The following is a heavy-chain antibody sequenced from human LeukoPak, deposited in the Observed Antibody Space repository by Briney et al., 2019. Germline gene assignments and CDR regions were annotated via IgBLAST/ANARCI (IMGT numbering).Heavy chain of an antibody. CDR3: ARHSRGPAAGPAFDY. D-gene: IGHD6-13*01. CDR1: GGSISSHY. J-gene: IGHJ4*02. CDR2: IYYSGST. V-gene: IGHV4-39*01. Sequence: SETLSLTCTVSGGSISSHYWGWIRQPPGKGLEWIGSIYYSGSTYYNPSLKGRVMISVDTSKNQFSLSSVTAADTAVYYCARHSRGPAAGPAFDYWGQGTLVTVSS.